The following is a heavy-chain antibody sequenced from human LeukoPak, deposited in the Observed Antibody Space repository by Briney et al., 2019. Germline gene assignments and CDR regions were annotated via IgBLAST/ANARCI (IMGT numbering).Heavy chain of an antibody. CDR3: AKDLYYGTTQPFDY. J-gene: IGHJ4*02. CDR1: GFTFSSYE. CDR2: ISTSGSTI. D-gene: IGHD3-22*01. Sequence: GGSLRLSCAASGFTFSSYEMNWVRQAPGKGLDWVSYISTSGSTIYYADSVKGRFTISRDNAKNSLYLQMNSLRAEDTAVYYCAKDLYYGTTQPFDYWGQGTLVTVSS. V-gene: IGHV3-48*03.